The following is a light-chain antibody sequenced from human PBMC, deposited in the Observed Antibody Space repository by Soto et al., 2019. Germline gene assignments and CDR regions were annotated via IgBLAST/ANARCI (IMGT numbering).Light chain of an antibody. CDR1: RSNIGAGYD. V-gene: IGLV1-40*01. Sequence: QPVLTQPPSVSGAPGQRVTISCTGSRSNIGAGYDVHWYQQLPGTAPKLLIYGNSNRPSGVPDRFSGSKSGTSASLAITGLQAEDEADYYCQSYDSSLSGYVFGTGTQLTVL. J-gene: IGLJ1*01. CDR3: QSYDSSLSGYV. CDR2: GNS.